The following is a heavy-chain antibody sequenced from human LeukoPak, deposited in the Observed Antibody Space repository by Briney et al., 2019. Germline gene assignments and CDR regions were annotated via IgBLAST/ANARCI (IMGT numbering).Heavy chain of an antibody. D-gene: IGHD3-9*01. J-gene: IGHJ4*02. CDR1: GGTFSSYA. CDR2: IIPRLDIA. V-gene: IGHV1-69*04. Sequence: SVKVSCKASGGTFSSYAISWVRQAPGQGLEWMGRIIPRLDIANSAQSFQGRVAITADKSTSTAYMELSSLRSDDTAVYYCAREWYDILTGYQGFQLDCWGQGSLVTVSS. CDR3: AREWYDILTGYQGFQLDC.